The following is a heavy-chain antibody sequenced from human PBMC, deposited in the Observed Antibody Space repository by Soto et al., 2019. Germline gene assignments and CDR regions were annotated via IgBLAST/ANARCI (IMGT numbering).Heavy chain of an antibody. CDR1: GFTFSSYW. D-gene: IGHD5-12*01. V-gene: IGHV3-7*01. J-gene: IGHJ6*02. CDR3: ARERVDIVATIPRAYYYGMDV. CDR2: IKQDGSEK. Sequence: EVQLVESGGGLVQPGGSLRLSCAASGFTFSSYWMSWVRQAPGKGLEWVANIKQDGSEKYYVDSVKGRFTISRDNAKNSLYLQMNSLRAEDTAVYYCARERVDIVATIPRAYYYGMDVWGQGTTVTVSS.